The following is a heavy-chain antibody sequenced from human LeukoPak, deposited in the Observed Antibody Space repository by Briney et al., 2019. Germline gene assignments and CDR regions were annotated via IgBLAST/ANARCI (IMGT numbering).Heavy chain of an antibody. V-gene: IGHV3-11*01. CDR1: GFTFSDYY. Sequence: GGSLRLSCAASGFTFSDYYMSWIRQAPGKGLEWVSYISSSGSTIYYADSVKGRFTISRDNAKNSLYLQMNSLRAEDTAVYYCARDMVRGLRVGAFDIWGQGTMVTVSS. J-gene: IGHJ3*02. D-gene: IGHD3-10*01. CDR2: ISSSGSTI. CDR3: ARDMVRGLRVGAFDI.